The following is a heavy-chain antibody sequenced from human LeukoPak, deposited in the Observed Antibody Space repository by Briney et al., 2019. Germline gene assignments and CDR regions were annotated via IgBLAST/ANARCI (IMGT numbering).Heavy chain of an antibody. V-gene: IGHV3-23*01. D-gene: IGHD1-26*01. CDR2: ISASGGST. CDR3: ATEVSGSYSASDY. Sequence: GGSLRLSCAASGFTFSSYWMSWVRQGPGNGLEWVSGISASGGSTYYADSVQGRFTISRDNSNNTLYLQMNSLRADDTAVYFCATEVSGSYSASDYWGQGTPVTVSA. CDR1: GFTFSSYW. J-gene: IGHJ4*02.